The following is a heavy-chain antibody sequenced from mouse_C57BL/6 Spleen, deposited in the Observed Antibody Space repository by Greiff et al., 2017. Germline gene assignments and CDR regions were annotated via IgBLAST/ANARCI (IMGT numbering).Heavy chain of an antibody. Sequence: VQLQQSGAELVRPGASVTLSCKASGYTFTDYEMHWVKQTPVHGLEWIGAIDPETGGTAYNQKFKGKAILTADKSSSTAYMELRSLTSEDSAVYYGTRVHYYGSSLFDYWGQGTTLTVSS. J-gene: IGHJ2*01. CDR3: TRVHYYGSSLFDY. D-gene: IGHD1-1*01. CDR1: GYTFTDYE. CDR2: IDPETGGT. V-gene: IGHV1-15*01.